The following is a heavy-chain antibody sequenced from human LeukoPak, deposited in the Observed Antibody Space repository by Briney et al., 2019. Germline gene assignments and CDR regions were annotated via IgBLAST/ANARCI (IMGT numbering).Heavy chain of an antibody. CDR1: GFTFSSYD. Sequence: GGSLRLSCAASGFTFSSYDMHWVRQATGRGLEWVSGVAGAGDTYYADSVKGRFTISRENGKNSLYLQMNSLRAGDTAVYYCARGGIRGVTWNWLDPWGQGTRVTVSS. D-gene: IGHD3-10*01. V-gene: IGHV3-13*01. CDR3: ARGGIRGVTWNWLDP. CDR2: VAGAGDT. J-gene: IGHJ5*02.